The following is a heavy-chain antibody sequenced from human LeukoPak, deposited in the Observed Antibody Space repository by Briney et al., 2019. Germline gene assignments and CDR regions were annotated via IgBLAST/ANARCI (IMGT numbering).Heavy chain of an antibody. CDR1: GGSISSHY. Sequence: EASETLSLTCTVSGGSISSHYWSWLRQPPGKGLEWIGYIYYSGSTNYNPSLKSRVTISVDTSKNQFSLKLSSVTAADTAVYYCAREIWTGNRPAGRDNWFDPWGQGTLVTVSS. V-gene: IGHV4-59*11. D-gene: IGHD3/OR15-3a*01. CDR2: IYYSGST. J-gene: IGHJ5*02. CDR3: AREIWTGNRPAGRDNWFDP.